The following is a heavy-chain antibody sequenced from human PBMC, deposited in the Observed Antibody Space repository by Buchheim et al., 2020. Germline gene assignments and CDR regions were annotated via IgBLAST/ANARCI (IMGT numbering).Heavy chain of an antibody. Sequence: QVQLVQSEAEVKKPGASVKVSCKASGYAFTSYDINWVRQATGQGLEWMGWMKPNSGNTGYAQKFQGRISMTRSTSISTAYLELSNLRSDDTAVYYCARDYGGESGWFDPWGQGTL. D-gene: IGHD4-23*01. V-gene: IGHV1-8*01. CDR3: ARDYGGESGWFDP. CDR2: MKPNSGNT. J-gene: IGHJ5*02. CDR1: GYAFTSYD.